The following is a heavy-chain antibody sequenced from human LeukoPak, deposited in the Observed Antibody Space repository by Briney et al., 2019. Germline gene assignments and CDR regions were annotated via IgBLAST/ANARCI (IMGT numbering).Heavy chain of an antibody. D-gene: IGHD3-16*01. CDR2: ISGRGGST. Sequence: GGSLRLSCAASGFTFNNYAMSWVRQAPGKGLEWVSGISGRGGSTYYADSVKGRFTISRDNSKNTLYLQMNSLRADGTAVYYCAKGDNAYYPYYFDYWGQGTLVTVSS. CDR1: GFTFNNYA. V-gene: IGHV3-23*01. CDR3: AKGDNAYYPYYFDY. J-gene: IGHJ4*02.